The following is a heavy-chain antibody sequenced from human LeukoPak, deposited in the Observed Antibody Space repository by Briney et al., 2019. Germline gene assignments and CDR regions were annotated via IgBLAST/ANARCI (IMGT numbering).Heavy chain of an antibody. CDR2: INSDGSNT. J-gene: IGHJ4*02. CDR1: GFTFSTYW. V-gene: IGHV3-74*01. Sequence: GGSLRLSCAASGFTFSTYWMHWVRQATGKGLVWVSRINSDGSNTNYADSVKGRFTISRDNAKNSLYLQMNSLRAEDTAVYYCARDVAVAGTGDYWGQGTLVTVSS. D-gene: IGHD6-19*01. CDR3: ARDVAVAGTGDY.